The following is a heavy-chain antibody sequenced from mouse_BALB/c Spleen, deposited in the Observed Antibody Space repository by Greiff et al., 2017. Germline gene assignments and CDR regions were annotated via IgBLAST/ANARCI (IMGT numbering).Heavy chain of an antibody. Sequence: VQLKQSGAELVRPGALVKLSCKASGFNIKDYYMHWVKQRPEQGLEWIGWIDPENGNTIYDPKFQGKASITADTSSNTAYLQLSSLTSEDTAVYYCARGDYTYDGFAYWGQGTLVTVSA. CDR3: ARGDYTYDGFAY. V-gene: IGHV14-1*02. J-gene: IGHJ3*01. CDR1: GFNIKDYY. CDR2: IDPENGNT. D-gene: IGHD2-14*01.